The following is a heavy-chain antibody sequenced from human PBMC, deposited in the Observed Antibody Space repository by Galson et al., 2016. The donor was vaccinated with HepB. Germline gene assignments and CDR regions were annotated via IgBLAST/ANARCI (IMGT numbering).Heavy chain of an antibody. D-gene: IGHD3-3*01. J-gene: IGHJ4*02. CDR2: INESGRT. Sequence: SETLSLTCAVYGGPFRGFDWSWIRQSPGKGLEWIGEINESGRTNYNPSLKSRVTMSLDTSKSQFSLKLGSVTAADTAVYYCARGLRRIPVFGVTDSTFLDYWGQGTL. CDR1: GGPFRGFD. V-gene: IGHV4-34*01. CDR3: ARGLRRIPVFGVTDSTFLDY.